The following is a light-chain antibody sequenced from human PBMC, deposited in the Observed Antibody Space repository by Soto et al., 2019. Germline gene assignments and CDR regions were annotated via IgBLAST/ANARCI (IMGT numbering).Light chain of an antibody. CDR3: SSYTSSTTS. CDR1: SSDVGAYNY. V-gene: IGLV2-14*03. J-gene: IGLJ2*01. Sequence: QSVLTQPASVSGSPGQSITISCTGTSSDVGAYNYVSWYQQHPGKAPKLMIYDVTIRPSGVSDRFSGSKSGNTASLTISGLQAEDEADYYCSSYTSSTTSFGEGTQLTVL. CDR2: DVT.